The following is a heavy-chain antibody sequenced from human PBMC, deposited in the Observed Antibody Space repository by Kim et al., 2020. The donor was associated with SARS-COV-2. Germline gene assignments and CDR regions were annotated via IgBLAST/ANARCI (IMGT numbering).Heavy chain of an antibody. Sequence: SETLSLTCAVYGGSFSGYYWSWIRQPPGKGLEWIGEINHSGSTNYNPSLKSRVTISVDTSKNQFSLKLSSVTAADTAVYYCARVWPYCSSTSCPNYFDYWGQGTLVTVSS. J-gene: IGHJ4*02. CDR3: ARVWPYCSSTSCPNYFDY. CDR1: GGSFSGYY. D-gene: IGHD2-2*01. V-gene: IGHV4-34*01. CDR2: INHSGST.